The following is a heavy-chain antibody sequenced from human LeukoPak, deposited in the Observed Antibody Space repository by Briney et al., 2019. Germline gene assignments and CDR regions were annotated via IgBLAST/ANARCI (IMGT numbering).Heavy chain of an antibody. J-gene: IGHJ4*02. Sequence: PGGSLRLSCAASGFTFSNYWLSWVRQAPGKGLEWVANIKQDGSEKYYVDSVKGRFTISRDNAKNSLYLQMNSLRAEDTAVYYCARTRIQLPDYWGQGTLVTVSS. CDR3: ARTRIQLPDY. D-gene: IGHD5-18*01. CDR1: GFTFSNYW. V-gene: IGHV3-7*01. CDR2: IKQDGSEK.